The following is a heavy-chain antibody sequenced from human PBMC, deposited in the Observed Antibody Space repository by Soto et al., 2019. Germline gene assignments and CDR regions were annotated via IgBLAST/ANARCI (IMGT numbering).Heavy chain of an antibody. CDR3: ATGAGQQLVNFDS. J-gene: IGHJ4*02. D-gene: IGHD6-13*01. CDR1: GFTFSNYE. CDR2: IGRTGTTI. Sequence: EVHLVQSGGELVQPGGSLRLSCAASGFTFSNYEMTWVRQAPGKGLEGFSFIGRTGTTIWYAVSVNGRFTISRDNAKNSVYLQMDSLRPEDTAIYYCATGAGQQLVNFDSWGQGTLVTVSS. V-gene: IGHV3-48*03.